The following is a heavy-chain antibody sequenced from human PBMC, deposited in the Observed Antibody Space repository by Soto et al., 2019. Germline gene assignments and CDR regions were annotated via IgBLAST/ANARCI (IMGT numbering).Heavy chain of an antibody. Sequence: QVQLVQSGAEEKKPGASVKVSCKASGYTFTSYAMHWVRQAPGQRLEGMGWINAGNGNTKYSQKFQGRVTITRDTSASKAYMGLSSLRSEDTAVYYCARSIVVVSALDYWGQGTLVTVSS. V-gene: IGHV1-3*05. CDR3: ARSIVVVSALDY. CDR2: INAGNGNT. J-gene: IGHJ4*02. CDR1: GYTFTSYA. D-gene: IGHD2-21*01.